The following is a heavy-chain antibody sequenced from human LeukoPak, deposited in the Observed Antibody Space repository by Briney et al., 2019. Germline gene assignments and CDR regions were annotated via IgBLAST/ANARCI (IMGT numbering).Heavy chain of an antibody. CDR1: GYTFTGYY. Sequence: ASVKVSCKASGYTFTGYYIHWVRQAPGQGLEWMGWINPNSGGTNYAQKFQGRVTMTRDTSISTAYMELSRLRSDDTAVYYCARSWYDSSGYYFLDYWGQGTLVTVSS. D-gene: IGHD3-22*01. CDR3: ARSWYDSSGYYFLDY. CDR2: INPNSGGT. V-gene: IGHV1-2*02. J-gene: IGHJ4*02.